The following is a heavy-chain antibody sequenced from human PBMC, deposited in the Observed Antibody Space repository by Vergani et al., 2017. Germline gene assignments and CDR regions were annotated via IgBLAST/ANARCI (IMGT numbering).Heavy chain of an antibody. Sequence: EVQLVQSGAEVKKPGESLKISCKGSGYSFTSYWIGWVRPMPGKGLEWMGIIYPGDSDTRYSPSFQGQVTISADKSISTAYLQWSSLKASDTAMYYCARTIAVAGTRAKYVDYWGQGTLVTVSS. CDR1: GYSFTSYW. CDR2: IYPGDSDT. CDR3: ARTIAVAGTRAKYVDY. J-gene: IGHJ4*02. V-gene: IGHV5-51*01. D-gene: IGHD6-19*01.